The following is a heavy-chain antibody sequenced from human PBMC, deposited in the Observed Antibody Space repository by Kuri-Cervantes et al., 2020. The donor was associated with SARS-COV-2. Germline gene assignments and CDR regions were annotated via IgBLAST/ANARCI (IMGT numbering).Heavy chain of an antibody. CDR1: GFTFSSYA. J-gene: IGHJ2*01. D-gene: IGHD6-13*01. CDR3: AKDRDSSSWLHWYFDL. Sequence: ETLSLTCAASGFTFSSYAMSWVRQAPGKGLEWVSAISGSGGSTYYADSVKGRFTISRDNSKNTLYLQMNSLRAEDTAVYYCAKDRDSSSWLHWYFDLWGRGTLVTVSS. CDR2: ISGSGGST. V-gene: IGHV3-23*01.